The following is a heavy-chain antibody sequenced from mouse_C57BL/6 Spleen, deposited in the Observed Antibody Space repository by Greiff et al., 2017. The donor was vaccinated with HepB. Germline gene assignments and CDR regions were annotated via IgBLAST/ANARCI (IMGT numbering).Heavy chain of an antibody. V-gene: IGHV1-18*01. J-gene: IGHJ1*03. CDR3: ARRRYYGSSKHWYFDV. D-gene: IGHD1-1*01. CDR1: GYTFTDYN. CDR2: INPNNGGT. Sequence: EVQLQQSGPELVKPGASVKIPCKASGYTFTDYNMDWVKQSHGKSLEWIGDINPNNGGTIYNQKFKGKATLTVDKSSSTAYMELRSLTSEDTAVYYCARRRYYGSSKHWYFDVWGTGTTVTVSS.